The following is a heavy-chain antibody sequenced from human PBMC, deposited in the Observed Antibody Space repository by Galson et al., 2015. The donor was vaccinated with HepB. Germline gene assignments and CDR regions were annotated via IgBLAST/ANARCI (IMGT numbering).Heavy chain of an antibody. V-gene: IGHV3-23*01. J-gene: IGHJ6*02. CDR1: GFTFSSYA. Sequence: SLRLSCAASGFTFSSYAMSWVRQAPGKGLEWVSAISGSGGSTYYADSVKGRFTISRDNSKNTLYLQMNSLKAEDTAVYYCAKDPQFGDPQAGGFYYYGMDVWGQGTTVTVSS. CDR3: AKDPQFGDPQAGGFYYYGMDV. CDR2: ISGSGGST. D-gene: IGHD3-10*01.